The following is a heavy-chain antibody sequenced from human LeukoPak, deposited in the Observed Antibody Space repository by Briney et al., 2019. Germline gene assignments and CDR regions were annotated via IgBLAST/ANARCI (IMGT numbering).Heavy chain of an antibody. D-gene: IGHD3-3*01. CDR2: ISASGDNT. CDR3: ARDRTNPWSGFNI. Sequence: GGSLRLSCAASGFTLSTYAMSWVRQAPGKGLEWVSTISASGDNTYYADSVKGRFTISRDNSKNTLYLQMNSQRVEDTAVYYCARDRTNPWSGFNIWGQGTMVTVSS. J-gene: IGHJ3*02. CDR1: GFTLSTYA. V-gene: IGHV3-23*01.